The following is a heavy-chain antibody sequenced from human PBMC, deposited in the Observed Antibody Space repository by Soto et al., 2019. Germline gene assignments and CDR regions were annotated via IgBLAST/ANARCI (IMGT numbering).Heavy chain of an antibody. Sequence: QVQLVQSGAEVKKPGSSVKVSCKASGGTFSSYTISWVRQAPGQGLEWMGRIMPILGIANYAQKFQGRVTITADKSTSTAYMELSSLRSEDTAVYYCAGERDYYDSSGYLLDYWGQGTLVTVSS. V-gene: IGHV1-69*08. CDR2: IMPILGIA. CDR3: AGERDYYDSSGYLLDY. CDR1: GGTFSSYT. J-gene: IGHJ4*02. D-gene: IGHD3-22*01.